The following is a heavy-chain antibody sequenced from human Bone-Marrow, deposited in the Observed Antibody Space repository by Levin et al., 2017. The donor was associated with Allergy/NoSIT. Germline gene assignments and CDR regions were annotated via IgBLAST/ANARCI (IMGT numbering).Heavy chain of an antibody. CDR1: GFTFSSYT. CDR3: ATYYHGSGSSYFFDS. Sequence: TGGSLRLSCATSGFTFSSYTIHWVRQPPGKGLEWVSLISYDGKNKQYADSVKGRFIVSRDNSKNTLYLQMKSLRTEDTAVYYCATYYHGSGSSYFFDSWGQGTLVAVSS. CDR2: ISYDGKNK. V-gene: IGHV3-30*03. D-gene: IGHD3-10*01. J-gene: IGHJ4*02.